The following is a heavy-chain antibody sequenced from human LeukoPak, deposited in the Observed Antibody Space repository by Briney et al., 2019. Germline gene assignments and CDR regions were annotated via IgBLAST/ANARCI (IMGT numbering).Heavy chain of an antibody. J-gene: IGHJ4*02. V-gene: IGHV3-9*01. CDR1: GFTFDDYA. CDR3: AKDPRPDYYGSGSYYPYYFDY. Sequence: PGRSLRLSCAASGFTFDDYAMHWVRQPPGKGLEWVSGISWNRGSIGYADSVKGRCTTSRDNDKNSLYLQMNSMRDADTALYYCAKDPRPDYYGSGSYYPYYFDYWGQGTLVTVSS. CDR2: ISWNRGSI. D-gene: IGHD3-10*01.